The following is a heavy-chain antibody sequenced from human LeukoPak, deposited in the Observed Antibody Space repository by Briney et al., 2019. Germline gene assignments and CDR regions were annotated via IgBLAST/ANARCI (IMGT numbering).Heavy chain of an antibody. Sequence: GGSLRLSCAASGFTFSSNTMNWVRQAPGKGLEWLSYITSSSGIIYYADSVKGRFTISRDNAKNSLYLQMDSLRAEDTAVYYCARDDSSGYLPPDYWGQGTLVTVSS. CDR1: GFTFSSNT. D-gene: IGHD3-22*01. V-gene: IGHV3-48*01. CDR3: ARDDSSGYLPPDY. J-gene: IGHJ4*02. CDR2: ITSSSGII.